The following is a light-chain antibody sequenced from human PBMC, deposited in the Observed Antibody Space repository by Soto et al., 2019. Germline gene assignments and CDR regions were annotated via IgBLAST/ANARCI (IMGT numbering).Light chain of an antibody. CDR1: NIGSKS. V-gene: IGLV3-21*04. CDR3: QVWYSSSDHPV. Sequence: YELTQPPSVSVAPGQTARITCGGTNIGSKSVHWYQQKPGQAPVLVIYYDSDRPSGTPERCSGSNTGNTATLTISRVEAGDEADYYCQVWYSSSDHPVFGGGTKLTVL. J-gene: IGLJ2*01. CDR2: YDS.